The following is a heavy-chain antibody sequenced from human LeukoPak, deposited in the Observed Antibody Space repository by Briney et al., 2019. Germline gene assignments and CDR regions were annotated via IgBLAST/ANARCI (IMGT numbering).Heavy chain of an antibody. CDR3: ARGEYSSSWYDY. Sequence: ASVKVSCKASGYTFTGYYMHWVRQAPGQGLEWMGWINPNSGGTNYAQKFQGWVTMTRDTSISTAYMELSRLRSDDTAVYYCARGEYSSSWYDYWGQGTLVTVSP. V-gene: IGHV1-2*04. D-gene: IGHD6-13*01. CDR1: GYTFTGYY. J-gene: IGHJ4*02. CDR2: INPNSGGT.